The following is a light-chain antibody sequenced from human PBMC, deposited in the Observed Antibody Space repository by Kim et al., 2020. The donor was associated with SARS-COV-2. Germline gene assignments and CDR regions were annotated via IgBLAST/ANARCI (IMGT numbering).Light chain of an antibody. V-gene: IGKV3-20*01. Sequence: YQGERATPSRRASQSISSSYLAWYQQKPGQAPRLLIAGASNRATGIPERFSGSVPGTDFTLTISRLEPEDFAVYYCQQYVSLPWTFCQGTKVEIK. CDR3: QQYVSLPWT. CDR2: GAS. J-gene: IGKJ1*01. CDR1: QSISSSY.